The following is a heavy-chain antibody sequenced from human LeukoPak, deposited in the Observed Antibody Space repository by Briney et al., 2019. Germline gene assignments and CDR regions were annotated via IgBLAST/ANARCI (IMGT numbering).Heavy chain of an antibody. CDR3: VTYYVYGGGRGH. V-gene: IGHV4-61*01. D-gene: IGHD2-21*01. Sequence: KSSETLFLTCSVSGDSVSSGNYHWSWIRQAPGKGLEWIGQSGHTNYNPSLKSRVIISKDTSENQFSLTLNTATGADTAMYYCVTYYVYGGGRGHWGPGTLVIVSS. CDR2: QSGHT. J-gene: IGHJ4*02. CDR1: GDSVSSGNYH.